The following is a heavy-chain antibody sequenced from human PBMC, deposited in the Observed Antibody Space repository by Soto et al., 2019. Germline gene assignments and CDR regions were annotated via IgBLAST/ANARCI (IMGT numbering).Heavy chain of an antibody. CDR2: IYYSGST. CDR1: GGSISSSSYY. Sequence: SETLSLTCTVSGGSISSSSYYWGWIRQPPGKGLEWIGSIYYSGSTYYNPSIKSRVTISVDTSKNQLYLKLRSVTAAETAVYYCARKDYDFWSGYYINWFDTWGQGTMVTVS. D-gene: IGHD3-3*01. CDR3: ARKDYDFWSGYYINWFDT. J-gene: IGHJ5*02. V-gene: IGHV4-39*01.